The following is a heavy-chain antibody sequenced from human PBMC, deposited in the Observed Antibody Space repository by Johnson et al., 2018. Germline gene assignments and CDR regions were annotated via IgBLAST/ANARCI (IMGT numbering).Heavy chain of an antibody. Sequence: QVQLVQSGGGVVQPGRSLRLSCAASGFTFSNYGMYWVRQAPGKGLEWVAIIWYDGSNKYYADSVKGRFPISRDNSKNTLYLQMNSLRAGDTAVYYCARQRWGTVGATGDAFDIWGQGTMVTVSS. J-gene: IGHJ3*02. CDR1: GFTFSNYG. CDR2: IWYDGSNK. D-gene: IGHD1-26*01. CDR3: ARQRWGTVGATGDAFDI. V-gene: IGHV3-33*08.